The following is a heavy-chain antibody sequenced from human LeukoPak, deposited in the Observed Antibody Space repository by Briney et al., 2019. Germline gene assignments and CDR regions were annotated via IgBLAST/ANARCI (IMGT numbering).Heavy chain of an antibody. V-gene: IGHV3-48*02. Sequence: GGSLRLSCAASGFTFSTYNMNWVRQAPGKGLEWVSYISGGSNNIYYADSVRGRFSLSRDNAKNSLFLQINSLRDEDTAVYYCTRLASYSESSGYYYGLDYFDYWGRGTLVTVSS. CDR3: TRLASYSESSGYYYGLDYFDY. D-gene: IGHD3-22*01. J-gene: IGHJ4*02. CDR1: GFTFSTYN. CDR2: ISGGSNNI.